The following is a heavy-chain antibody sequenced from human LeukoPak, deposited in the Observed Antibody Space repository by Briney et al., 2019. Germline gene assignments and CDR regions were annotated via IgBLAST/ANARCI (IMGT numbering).Heavy chain of an antibody. CDR3: ARHRKSIAVVPATMGRSYYYYMDV. J-gene: IGHJ6*03. V-gene: IGHV5-51*01. CDR1: GYSFPTYW. CDR2: IYPADSDT. Sequence: GESLKISCKGSGYSFPTYWIGWLRQLPGKGLEWSLEWMGVIYPADSDTTYSPSFQGQVTISTDKSISTAYLQWSSLKATDTAIYYCARHRKSIAVVPATMGRSYYYYMDVWGKGTTVTVSS. D-gene: IGHD2-2*01.